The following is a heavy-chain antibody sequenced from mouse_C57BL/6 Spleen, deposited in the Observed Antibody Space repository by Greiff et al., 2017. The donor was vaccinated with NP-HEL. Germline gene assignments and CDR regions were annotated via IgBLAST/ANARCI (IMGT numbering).Heavy chain of an antibody. D-gene: IGHD1-1*01. CDR2: ISYSGST. V-gene: IGHV3-1*01. CDR1: GYSITSGYD. J-gene: IGHJ1*03. CDR3: ARSFTTVVGGYFDV. Sequence: VQLKESGPGMVKPSQSLSLTCTVTGYSITSGYDWHWIRHFPGNKLEWMGYISYSGSTNYNPSLKSRISITHDTSKNHFFLKLNSVTTEVTATYYCARSFTTVVGGYFDVWGTGTTVTVSS.